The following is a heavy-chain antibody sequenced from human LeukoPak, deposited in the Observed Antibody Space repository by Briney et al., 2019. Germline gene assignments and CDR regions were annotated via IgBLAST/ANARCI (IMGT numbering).Heavy chain of an antibody. CDR2: INPSGGST. V-gene: IGHV1-46*01. D-gene: IGHD2-15*01. J-gene: IGHJ4*02. Sequence: GASVKVSCKASGGTFSSYAISWVRQAPGQGLEWMGPINPSGGSTSYAQRFQGRVTMTRDMSTSTVYMELSSLRSEDTAVYFCAREGYCSGGSCYSFDYWGQGSLVTVSS. CDR3: AREGYCSGGSCYSFDY. CDR1: GGTFSSYA.